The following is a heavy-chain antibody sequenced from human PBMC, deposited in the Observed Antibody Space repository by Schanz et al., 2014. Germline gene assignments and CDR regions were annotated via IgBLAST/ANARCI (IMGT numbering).Heavy chain of an antibody. CDR1: GYSFISHA. D-gene: IGHD6-19*01. V-gene: IGHV1-3*01. CDR3: ARGGYSSGWYDRDIAHFDY. J-gene: IGHJ4*02. CDR2: INAANGNT. Sequence: QVQLVQSGAEVKKPGASVKVSCKASGYSFISHAIHWVRQAPGQRLEWMGWINAANGNTRYSQKFQGRVTMTTDTSTGTADMELRSLRSDDTAVYYCARGGYSSGWYDRDIAHFDYWGQGTLVTVSS.